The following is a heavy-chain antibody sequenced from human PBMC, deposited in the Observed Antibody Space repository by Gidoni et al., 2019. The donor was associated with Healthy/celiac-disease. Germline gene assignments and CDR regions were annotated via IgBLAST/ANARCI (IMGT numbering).Heavy chain of an antibody. J-gene: IGHJ4*02. CDR1: GGSIRRYY. V-gene: IGHV4-59*08. Sequence: QVQLQESGPGLVKPSETLSLTCTVSGGSIRRYYWSWIRQPPGKGLEWIGYIYYSGSTNYNPSLKSRVTISVDTSKNQFSLKLSSVTAADTAEYYCARYYYDSSGYYYFDYWGQGTLVTVSS. CDR3: ARYYYDSSGYYYFDY. CDR2: IYYSGST. D-gene: IGHD3-22*01.